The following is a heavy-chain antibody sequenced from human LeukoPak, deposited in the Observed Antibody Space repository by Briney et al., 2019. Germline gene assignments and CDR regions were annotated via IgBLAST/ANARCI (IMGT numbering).Heavy chain of an antibody. Sequence: GASVKVSCKASGYTFTSYYMHWVRQAPGQGLEWMGIINPSGGSTSYAQKFQGRVTMTRDMSTSTVYMELSSLRSEDTAVYYCARAVVSGDYYYYYMDVWGKGTTVTVSS. D-gene: IGHD2-8*02. J-gene: IGHJ6*03. CDR3: ARAVVSGDYYYYYMDV. V-gene: IGHV1-46*01. CDR1: GYTFTSYY. CDR2: INPSGGST.